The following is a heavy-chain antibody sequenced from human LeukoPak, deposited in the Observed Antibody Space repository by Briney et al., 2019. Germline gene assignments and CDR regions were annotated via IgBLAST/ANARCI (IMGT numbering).Heavy chain of an antibody. CDR2: IIPIFGTA. J-gene: IGHJ3*02. CDR3: ARTYSSSSHDAFDI. CDR1: GGTFSSYA. D-gene: IGHD6-6*01. Sequence: GSSVKVSCKASGGTFSSYATSWVRQAPGQGLEWMGGIIPIFGTANYAQKFQGRVTITTDESTSTAYMELSSLRAEDTAVYYCARTYSSSSHDAFDIWGQGTMVTVSS. V-gene: IGHV1-69*05.